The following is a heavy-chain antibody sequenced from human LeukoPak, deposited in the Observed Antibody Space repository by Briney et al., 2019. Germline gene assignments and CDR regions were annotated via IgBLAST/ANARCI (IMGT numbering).Heavy chain of an antibody. CDR3: ARDLSFVVPAAVGKINYYYYYMDV. CDR1: GFTVSSNY. CDR2: ITGGGDST. D-gene: IGHD2-2*01. J-gene: IGHJ6*03. V-gene: IGHV3-53*01. Sequence: GGSLRLSCAASGFTVSSNYMSWVRQAPGKGLEWVSAITGGGDSTYYADSVKGRFTISRDNSKNTLYLQMNSLRAEDTAVYYCARDLSFVVPAAVGKINYYYYYMDVWGKGTTVTVSS.